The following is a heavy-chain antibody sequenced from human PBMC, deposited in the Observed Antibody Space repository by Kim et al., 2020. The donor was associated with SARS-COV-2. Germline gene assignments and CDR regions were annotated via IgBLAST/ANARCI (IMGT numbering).Heavy chain of an antibody. D-gene: IGHD6-13*01. Sequence: KYSQKFQGRVSITRDTSAKTAYMEVSSLRSEDTAVYYCARGGISSWPTDYWGQGTLVTVSS. CDR3: ARGGISSWPTDY. V-gene: IGHV1-3*01. J-gene: IGHJ4*02.